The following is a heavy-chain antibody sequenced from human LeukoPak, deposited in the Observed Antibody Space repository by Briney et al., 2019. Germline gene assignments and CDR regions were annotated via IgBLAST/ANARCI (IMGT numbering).Heavy chain of an antibody. CDR3: ARWGGVVAATYYYYGMDV. D-gene: IGHD2-15*01. CDR1: GGSISSSSYY. CDR2: IYYSGST. J-gene: IGHJ6*04. Sequence: SETLSLTCTVSGGSISSSSYYWGWIRQPPGKGLEWIGSIYYSGSTYYNPSLKSRVTISVDTSKNQFSLKLSSVTAADTAVYYCARWGGVVAATYYYYGMDVWGKGTTVTVSS. V-gene: IGHV4-39*07.